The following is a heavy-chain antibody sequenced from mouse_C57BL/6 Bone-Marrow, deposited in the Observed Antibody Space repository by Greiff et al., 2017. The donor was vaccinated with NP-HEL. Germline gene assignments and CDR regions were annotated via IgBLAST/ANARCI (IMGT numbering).Heavy chain of an antibody. V-gene: IGHV1-50*01. CDR1: GYTFTSYW. D-gene: IGHD2-12*01. CDR2: IDPSDSYT. J-gene: IGHJ2*01. CDR3: ARVTGY. Sequence: QVQLQQSGAELVKPGASVKLSCKASGYTFTSYWMQWVKQRPGQGLEWIGEIDPSDSYTNYNQKFKGKATLTVDTSSSTAYMQLSSLTSEDSAVYYCARVTGYWGQGTTLTVSS.